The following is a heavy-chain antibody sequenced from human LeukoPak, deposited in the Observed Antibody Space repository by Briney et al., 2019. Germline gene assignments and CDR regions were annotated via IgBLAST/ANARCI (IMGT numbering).Heavy chain of an antibody. D-gene: IGHD2-21*02. CDR2: IYTSGST. V-gene: IGHV4-4*07. Sequence: SETLSLTCTVSGGSISSYYWSWIRQPAGKGLEWIGRIYTSGSTNYNPSLKSRVTMSVDTSKNQFSLKLSSVTAADTAVYYCARSSAYCGGDCPGSADYWGQGTLVTVSS. CDR3: ARSSAYCGGDCPGSADY. CDR1: GGSISSYY. J-gene: IGHJ4*02.